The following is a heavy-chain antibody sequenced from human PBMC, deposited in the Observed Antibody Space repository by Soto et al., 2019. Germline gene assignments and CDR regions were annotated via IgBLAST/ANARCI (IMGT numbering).Heavy chain of an antibody. CDR1: GFTFSSYG. CDR2: ISYDGSNK. CDR3: AKEDGDVVVAATVDY. D-gene: IGHD2-15*01. V-gene: IGHV3-30*18. Sequence: GGSLRLSCAASGFTFSSYGMHWVRQAPGKGLEWVAVISYDGSNKYYADSVKGRFTISRDNSKNTLYLQMNSLRAEDTAVYYCAKEDGDVVVAATVDYWGQGTLVTVSS. J-gene: IGHJ4*02.